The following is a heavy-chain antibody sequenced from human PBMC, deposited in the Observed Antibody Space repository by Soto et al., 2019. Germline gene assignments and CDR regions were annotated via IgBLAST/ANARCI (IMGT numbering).Heavy chain of an antibody. Sequence: SETLCLTCTVSGGSISSYYWSWIRQPPGKGLEWIGYIYYSGSTNYNPSLKSRVTISVDTSKNQFSLKLSSVTAADTAVYYCARVYSSSFSVFYYGMDVWGQGTTVTVSS. CDR1: GGSISSYY. CDR3: ARVYSSSFSVFYYGMDV. V-gene: IGHV4-59*01. J-gene: IGHJ6*02. CDR2: IYYSGST. D-gene: IGHD6-6*01.